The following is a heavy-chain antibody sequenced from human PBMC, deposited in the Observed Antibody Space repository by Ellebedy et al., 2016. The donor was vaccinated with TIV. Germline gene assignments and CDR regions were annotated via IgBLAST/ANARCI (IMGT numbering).Heavy chain of an antibody. V-gene: IGHV4-59*01. CDR3: ARVSGIAVAGSVYYYYYGMDV. CDR1: GGSISNYY. Sequence: MPSETLSLTFTVSGGSISNYYWSWIRQPPGKGLEWIGYIYYSGSTYYNPSLKSRVTISVGTSKNQFSLKLSSVTAADTAVYYCARVSGIAVAGSVYYYYYGMDVWGQGTTVTVSS. D-gene: IGHD6-19*01. CDR2: IYYSGST. J-gene: IGHJ6*02.